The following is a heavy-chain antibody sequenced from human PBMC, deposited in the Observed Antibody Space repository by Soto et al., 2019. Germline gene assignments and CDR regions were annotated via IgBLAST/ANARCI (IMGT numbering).Heavy chain of an antibody. CDR3: AAIDHGSES. J-gene: IGHJ5*02. V-gene: IGHV3-7*01. Sequence: GGSVRLCCAASGLVFRNHWMSWVRRAPGKGLEWLANINQDGSGRYHADSVKGRFTISRDNAENSLFLQMNGLRVEDTAVYYCAAIDHGSESWGQGTLVTVSS. D-gene: IGHD2-2*02. CDR1: GLVFRNHW. CDR2: INQDGSGR.